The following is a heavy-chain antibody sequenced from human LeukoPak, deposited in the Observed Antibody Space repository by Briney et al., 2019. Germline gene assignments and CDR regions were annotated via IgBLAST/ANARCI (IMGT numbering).Heavy chain of an antibody. CDR2: ITGSGGST. CDR3: AKLKGSTWYGAVDY. Sequence: GGSLRLSCAASGFTFTSYGMSWVRQAPGKGLEWVSPITGSGGSTYYADSVKGRFTISRDNSKNTLFLQMNSLRAEDTAIYYCAKLKGSTWYGAVDYWGQGTLVTVSS. D-gene: IGHD6-13*01. CDR1: GFTFTSYG. V-gene: IGHV3-23*01. J-gene: IGHJ4*02.